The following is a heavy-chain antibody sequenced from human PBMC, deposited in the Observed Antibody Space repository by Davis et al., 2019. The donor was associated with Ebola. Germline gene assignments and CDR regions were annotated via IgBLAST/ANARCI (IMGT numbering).Heavy chain of an antibody. CDR3: AREAKSEQWLAHYFDY. D-gene: IGHD6-19*01. Sequence: ASVKVSCKASGYTFTSYAISWVRQAPGQGLEWMGWISAYNGNTNYAQNLQGRVTMTTDTSTSTAYMELRSLRSDDTAVYYCAREAKSEQWLAHYFDYWGQGTLVTVSS. CDR1: GYTFTSYA. J-gene: IGHJ4*02. CDR2: ISAYNGNT. V-gene: IGHV1-18*04.